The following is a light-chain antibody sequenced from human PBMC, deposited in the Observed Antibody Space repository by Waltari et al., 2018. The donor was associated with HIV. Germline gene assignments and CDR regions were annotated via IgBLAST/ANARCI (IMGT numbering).Light chain of an antibody. Sequence: DIQMTQSPSTLSASVGDRVSLTCRSSQSITRSLAWYQQKPGKVPKLLIFEASTLERGVPSRFSGRGSGTEFTLTINGLQPDDFANYYCQHYNKTFGQGTKVRSN. V-gene: IGKV1-5*01. J-gene: IGKJ2*01. CDR3: QHYNKT. CDR2: EAS. CDR1: QSITRS.